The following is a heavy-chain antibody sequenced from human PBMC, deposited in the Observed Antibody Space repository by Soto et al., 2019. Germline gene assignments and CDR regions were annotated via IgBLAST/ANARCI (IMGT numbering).Heavy chain of an antibody. J-gene: IGHJ3*02. CDR3: ERLGDSYDSSGSAQDAFDI. V-gene: IGHV4-34*01. CDR1: RWSFSGYY. Sequence: SETLYLTCAVYRWSFSGYYWSWIRQPPGRGLEWLGEINHSGSTKFNPALKSRVTISVDTSNNQFSLNMTSVTDEDPDVHSCERLGDSYDSSGSAQDAFDIWGQGTMVT. D-gene: IGHD3-22*01. CDR2: INHSGST.